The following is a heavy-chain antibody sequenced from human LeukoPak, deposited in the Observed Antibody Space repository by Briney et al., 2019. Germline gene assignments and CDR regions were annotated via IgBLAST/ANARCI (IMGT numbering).Heavy chain of an antibody. Sequence: SETLSLTCAVYGGSFSGYYWSWIRQPPGKGLEWIGEINHSGSTNYNPSLKSRVTISVDTSKNQFSLKLSSVTAADTAVYYCARGRWGCGAWFDPWGQGTLVTVSS. CDR1: GGSFSGYY. V-gene: IGHV4-34*01. J-gene: IGHJ5*02. CDR2: INHSGST. CDR3: ARGRWGCGAWFDP. D-gene: IGHD1-26*01.